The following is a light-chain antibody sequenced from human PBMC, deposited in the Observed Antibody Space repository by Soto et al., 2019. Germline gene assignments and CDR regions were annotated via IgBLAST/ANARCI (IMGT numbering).Light chain of an antibody. V-gene: IGKV1-5*01. CDR3: QQQYSCSRT. Sequence: DIVLTQSPCTLSLSLVEIVTLSCLASQSFNSCYAAYQQKPPEAPTLLLYNASSFKSGGPPDIFSSRCSTAFSPTIISRQADEYAADYCQQQYSCSRTFGQGTKVDIK. CDR2: NAS. J-gene: IGKJ1*01. CDR1: QSFNSC.